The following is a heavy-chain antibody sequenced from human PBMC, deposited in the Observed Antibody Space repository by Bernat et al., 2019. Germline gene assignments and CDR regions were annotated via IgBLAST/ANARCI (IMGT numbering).Heavy chain of an antibody. J-gene: IGHJ6*02. D-gene: IGHD4-17*01. Sequence: QVQLVESGGGVVQPGRSLRLSCAASGFTFSSYGMHWVRQAPGKGLEWVAVISYDGSNKYYADSVNGRFTISRDNSKNTLYLQMNSLRAEDTAVYYCAKDPALVTTVTTLGGYYYYGMDVWGQGTTVTVSS. CDR1: GFTFSSYG. CDR2: ISYDGSNK. CDR3: AKDPALVTTVTTLGGYYYYGMDV. V-gene: IGHV3-30*18.